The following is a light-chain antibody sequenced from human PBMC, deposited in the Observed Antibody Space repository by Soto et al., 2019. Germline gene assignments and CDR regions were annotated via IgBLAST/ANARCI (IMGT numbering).Light chain of an antibody. CDR1: SGDVGSYKY. J-gene: IGLJ2*01. V-gene: IGLV2-14*01. Sequence: QSVLTQPASVSGSPGQSISVSCTGSSGDVGSYKYVSWYQQHPGKAPKLIIYEVNKRPSGVSDRFSGSKSGNTASLTISGLQAEDEADYYCSSYTITSTLVIFGGGTQLTGL. CDR3: SSYTITSTLVI. CDR2: EVN.